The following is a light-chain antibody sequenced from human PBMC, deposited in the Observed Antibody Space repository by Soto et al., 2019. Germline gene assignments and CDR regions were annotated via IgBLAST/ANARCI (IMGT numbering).Light chain of an antibody. CDR2: GTS. J-gene: IGKJ1*01. Sequence: EIVLTQSPGTLSLSPGEPSTLSSMASQSVSSSFLAWYQEKPGQAPRLLIYGTSRRAPGIPDRFSGSGSGTDFTLTISRLEPEDFAAYYCQQYGSSPTFGQGTKVDI. CDR1: QSVSSSF. CDR3: QQYGSSPT. V-gene: IGKV3-20*01.